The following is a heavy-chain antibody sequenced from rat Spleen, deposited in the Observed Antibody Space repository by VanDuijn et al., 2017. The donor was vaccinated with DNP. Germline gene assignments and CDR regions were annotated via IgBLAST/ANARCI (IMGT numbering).Heavy chain of an antibody. D-gene: IGHD1-4*01. V-gene: IGHV5-7*01. J-gene: IGHJ2*01. Sequence: EVQLVESGGGLVQPGRSLKLSCAVSGLTFSDHNMAWVRQAPKKGLEWVATISYDGRDTYHRDSVKGRFTISRDNAKSTLYLQMDSLRSEDTATYYCAGRPPPTRGPFDYWGQGVTVTVSS. CDR2: ISYDGRDT. CDR3: AGRPPPTRGPFDY. CDR1: GLTFSDHN.